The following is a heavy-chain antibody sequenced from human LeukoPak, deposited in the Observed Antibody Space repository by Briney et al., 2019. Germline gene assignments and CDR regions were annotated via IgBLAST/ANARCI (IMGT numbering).Heavy chain of an antibody. CDR2: ISYDGSNK. V-gene: IGHV3-30*03. D-gene: IGHD6-13*01. J-gene: IGHJ4*02. CDR1: GFTVSADY. CDR3: ARAPPGYSSSWYEAFGY. Sequence: GGSLRLSCAASGFTVSADYMNWVRQAPGKGLEWVAVISYDGSNKYYADSVKGRFTISRDNSKNTLYLQMNSLRAEDTAVYYCARAPPGYSSSWYEAFGYWGQGTLVTVSS.